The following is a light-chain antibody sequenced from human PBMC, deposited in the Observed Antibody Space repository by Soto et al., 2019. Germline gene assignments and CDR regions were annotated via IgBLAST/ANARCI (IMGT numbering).Light chain of an antibody. V-gene: IGKV3-20*01. Sequence: IVMTHSPGTLSFSPWETATLSCRSSQSVSSNYVAWFHQKPGQAPRLLIYGASSRATGVPDRFSASGSGTDFTLTISRLEPEDFAVYYCQQYGRSPFTFGPGTKVDIK. J-gene: IGKJ3*01. CDR2: GAS. CDR3: QQYGRSPFT. CDR1: QSVSSNY.